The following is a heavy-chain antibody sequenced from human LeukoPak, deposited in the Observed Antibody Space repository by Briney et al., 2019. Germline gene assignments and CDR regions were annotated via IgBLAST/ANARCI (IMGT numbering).Heavy chain of an antibody. Sequence: GGSLRLSCAASGFTFSSYWMSWVRQAPGKGLEWVANIKQDGSEKYYVDSVKGRFTISRDNAKNSLYLQMNSLRAEDTAVYYCARDLYDILTGYSDYWGQGTLVTVSS. CDR2: IKQDGSEK. J-gene: IGHJ4*02. V-gene: IGHV3-7*01. CDR1: GFTFSSYW. D-gene: IGHD3-9*01. CDR3: ARDLYDILTGYSDY.